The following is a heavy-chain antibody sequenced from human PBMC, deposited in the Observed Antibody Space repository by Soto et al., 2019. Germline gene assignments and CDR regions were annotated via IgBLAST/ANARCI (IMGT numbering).Heavy chain of an antibody. CDR2: MNPNSGNT. CDR1: GYTFTSYD. CDR3: ARVTTPPNDAFDI. V-gene: IGHV1-8*01. J-gene: IGHJ3*02. Sequence: ASVKVSCKASGYTFTSYDINWGRQATGQGLEWMGWMNPNSGNTGYAQKFQGRVTMTRNTSISTAYMELSSLRSEDTAVYYCARVTTPPNDAFDIWGQGTMVTVSS.